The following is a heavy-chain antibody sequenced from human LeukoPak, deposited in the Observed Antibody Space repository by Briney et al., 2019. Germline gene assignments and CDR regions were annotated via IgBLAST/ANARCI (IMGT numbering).Heavy chain of an antibody. Sequence: PGGSLRLSCAASGFTVSSNYMSWVRQAPGKGLEWVSVIYSGGSKYYADSLKGRFTISRDNSKNTLYLQMNSLRAEDTAVDYCARDGAYGSGSHHPYMDAWGKGTTVTVSS. CDR1: GFTVSSNY. V-gene: IGHV3-53*01. D-gene: IGHD3-10*01. J-gene: IGHJ6*03. CDR2: IYSGGSK. CDR3: ARDGAYGSGSHHPYMDA.